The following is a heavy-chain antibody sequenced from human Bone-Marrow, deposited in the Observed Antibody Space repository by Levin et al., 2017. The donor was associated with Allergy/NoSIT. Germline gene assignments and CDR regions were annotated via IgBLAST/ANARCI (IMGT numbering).Heavy chain of an antibody. V-gene: IGHV3-30-3*01. CDR1: GFTFSSYA. Sequence: PGGSLRLSCAASGFTFSSYAIHWVRQAPGRGLEWVAIVSYDGNNKYYADSVKGRFTISRDNSKNTVFLQVNSLRAEDTAVYYCARDRMEYCSGGSCQHFTPYYYYYGMDVWGQGATVTVSS. J-gene: IGHJ6*02. CDR2: VSYDGNNK. CDR3: ARDRMEYCSGGSCQHFTPYYYYYGMDV. D-gene: IGHD2-15*01.